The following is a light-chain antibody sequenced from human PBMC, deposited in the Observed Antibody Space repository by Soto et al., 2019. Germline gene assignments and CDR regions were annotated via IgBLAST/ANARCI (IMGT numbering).Light chain of an antibody. CDR3: QHRANWPLT. CDR2: WAS. V-gene: IGKV4-1*01. CDR1: QSVLYSSNNKNN. J-gene: IGKJ4*01. Sequence: DIVMTQSPDSLAVSLGERATINCKSSQSVLYSSNNKNNLAWYQQKPGQPPKLLIYWASSRESGVPVRFSGSGSGTDFTLAISSLQAEDVAIYYCQHRANWPLTFGGGTKVEI.